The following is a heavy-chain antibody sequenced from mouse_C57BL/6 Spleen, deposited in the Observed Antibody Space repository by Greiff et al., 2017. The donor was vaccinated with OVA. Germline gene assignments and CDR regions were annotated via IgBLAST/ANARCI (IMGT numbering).Heavy chain of an antibody. CDR3: ARTGDYAMDD. V-gene: IGHV1-4*01. CDR1: GYTFTSYT. Sequence: QVQLQQSGADLARPGASVKMSCKASGYTFTSYTMHWVKQRPGQGLEWIGYINPSSGYTKYNQKFKDKATLTADKSSSTAYMQLSSLTSEDSAVYYCARTGDYAMDDWGQGTSVTVSS. J-gene: IGHJ4*01. CDR2: INPSSGYT.